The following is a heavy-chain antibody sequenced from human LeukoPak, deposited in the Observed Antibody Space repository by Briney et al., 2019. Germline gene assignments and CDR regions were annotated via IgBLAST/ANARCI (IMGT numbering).Heavy chain of an antibody. J-gene: IGHJ4*02. CDR1: GYTLTSYD. CDR2: MNPDSGNT. CDR3: ARGKKGSGWYGGAVY. D-gene: IGHD6-19*01. V-gene: IGHV1-8*01. Sequence: ASVKVSCKASGYTLTSYDINRVRQAAGQGLEWMGWMNPDSGNTGYAQKFQGRVTMTRNTSISTAYMELSSQIPEGTAVYYCARGKKGSGWYGGAVYWGQGTLVTVSS.